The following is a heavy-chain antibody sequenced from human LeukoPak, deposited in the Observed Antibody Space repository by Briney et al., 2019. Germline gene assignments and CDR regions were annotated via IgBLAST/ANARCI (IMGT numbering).Heavy chain of an antibody. CDR2: IYSDGTT. CDR3: ARGGAYDTHGVLDY. V-gene: IGHV3-53*01. CDR1: AFTVNNKY. Sequence: GGSLRLSCADSAFTVNNKYMSWVRQAPGQGLEWVSVIYSDGTTYYADSVQGRFTISTDNSRNTLYLRMTSLRAEDTALYYCARGGAYDTHGVLDYWGQGALVTVSS. D-gene: IGHD3-9*01. J-gene: IGHJ4*02.